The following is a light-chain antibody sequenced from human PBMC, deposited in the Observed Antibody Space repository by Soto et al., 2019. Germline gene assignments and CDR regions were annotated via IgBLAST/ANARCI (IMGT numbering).Light chain of an antibody. V-gene: IGKV3-11*01. J-gene: IGKJ5*01. CDR3: QQRDDWPIT. CDR2: GAF. Sequence: EIVLTQSPATLSLSPGERATLSCGASPSVTNYLAWYQQKPGQPPRLLIYGAFNRAAGIPARFSGSGSGTDFTLTISSLEPEDSAVYYCQQRDDWPITFGQGTRLEIK. CDR1: PSVTNY.